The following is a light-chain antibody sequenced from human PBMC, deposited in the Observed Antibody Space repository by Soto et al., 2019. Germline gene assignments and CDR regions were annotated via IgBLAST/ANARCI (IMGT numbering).Light chain of an antibody. J-gene: IGKJ5*01. CDR2: SAS. V-gene: IGKV1-27*01. Sequence: DIQMTQSPSSLSASVGDRVTITCRASQDISVYLAWYQQNPGKVPKLLIYSASTWQSGVPSRFSGSGSGTDFTLTISSLQPEDVATYYCQKFNTAPLTFGQGTRLEI. CDR1: QDISVY. CDR3: QKFNTAPLT.